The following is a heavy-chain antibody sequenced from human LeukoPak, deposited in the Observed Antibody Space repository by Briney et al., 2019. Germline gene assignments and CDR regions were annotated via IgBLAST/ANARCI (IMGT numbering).Heavy chain of an antibody. J-gene: IGHJ4*02. CDR1: GFTFDDYA. Sequence: PGRSLRLSCAASGFTFDDYAMHWVRQAPGKGLEWVSGISWNSGSIGYADSVKGRFTISRDNAKNSLYLQMNSLRAEDTAVYYCARAPLTRRLDFDYWGQGTLVTVSS. CDR3: ARAPLTRRLDFDY. D-gene: IGHD2-15*01. CDR2: ISWNSGSI. V-gene: IGHV3-9*01.